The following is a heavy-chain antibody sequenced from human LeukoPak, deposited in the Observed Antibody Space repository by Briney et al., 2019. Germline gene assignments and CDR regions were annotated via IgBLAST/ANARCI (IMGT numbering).Heavy chain of an antibody. V-gene: IGHV4-39*07. CDR1: GGSISSSSYY. CDR2: VYYSGST. D-gene: IGHD3-10*01. J-gene: IGHJ4*02. CDR3: ARNYGSGSYYKYYFDY. Sequence: SETLSLTCTVSGGSISSSSYYWGWIRQPPGKGLEWIGSVYYSGSTYYNASLKSRVTISVDTSKNQFSLKLSSVTAADTAVYYCARNYGSGSYYKYYFDYWGQGTLVTVSS.